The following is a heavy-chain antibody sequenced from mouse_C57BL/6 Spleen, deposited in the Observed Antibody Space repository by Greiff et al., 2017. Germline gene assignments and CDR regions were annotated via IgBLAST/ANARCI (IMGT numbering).Heavy chain of an antibody. CDR2: IDPSDSYT. CDR1: GYTFTSYW. D-gene: IGHD1-1*01. V-gene: IGHV1-69*01. J-gene: IGHJ1*03. CDR3: ARWYYGSREYFDV. Sequence: QVQLQQPGAELVMPGASVKLSCKASGYTFTSYWMHWVKQRPGQGLEWIGEIDPSDSYTNYNQKLKGKSTLTVDKSSSTACMQLSSLTSEDSAVYYCARWYYGSREYFDVWGTGTTVTVSS.